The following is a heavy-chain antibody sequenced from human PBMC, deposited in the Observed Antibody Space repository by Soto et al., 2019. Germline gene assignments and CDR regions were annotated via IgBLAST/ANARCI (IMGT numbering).Heavy chain of an antibody. CDR3: ARESLLGSISSAFDI. D-gene: IGHD6-6*01. CDR1: GFTFSSYA. V-gene: IGHV3-30*04. J-gene: IGHJ3*02. Sequence: GGSLRLSCAASGFTFSSYAMHWVRQAPGKGLEWVAVISYDGSNKYYADSVKGRFTIYRDNSKNTLYLQMNSLRAEDTAVYYCARESLLGSISSAFDIWGQGTMVTVSS. CDR2: ISYDGSNK.